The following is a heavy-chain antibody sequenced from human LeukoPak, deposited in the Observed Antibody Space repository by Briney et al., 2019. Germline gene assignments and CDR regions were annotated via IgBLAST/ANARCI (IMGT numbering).Heavy chain of an antibody. V-gene: IGHV1-24*01. CDR2: FEPEEGAHGET. Sequence: ASVKVSCRVSGYSLSDLSIHWVRHVAAKGLEWMGGFEPEEGAHGETIFAQKFEDRLTLTEDTSADTAYMELVRLTSEDTAVYYCATDRLEIYALHVWGQGTAVTVSS. D-gene: IGHD1-1*01. J-gene: IGHJ3*01. CDR1: GYSLSDLS. CDR3: ATDRLEIYALHV.